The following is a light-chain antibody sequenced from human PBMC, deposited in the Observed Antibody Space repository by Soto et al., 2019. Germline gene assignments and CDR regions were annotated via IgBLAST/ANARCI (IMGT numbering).Light chain of an antibody. J-gene: IGKJ2*01. CDR3: QQSYSTPYT. V-gene: IGKV1-39*01. CDR1: QSISSY. Sequence: DIQMTQSPSSLSASVGDRVTITCRASQSISSYLNWYQQKPGKAPNLLIYVASSLQSGVLSRFSGSGSGTDFTLTISSLQPEDCATYYCQQSYSTPYTFGQGTKLEIK. CDR2: VAS.